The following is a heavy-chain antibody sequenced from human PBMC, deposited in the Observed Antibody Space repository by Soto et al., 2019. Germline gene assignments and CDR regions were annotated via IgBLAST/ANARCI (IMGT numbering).Heavy chain of an antibody. Sequence: PSETLSLTCTVSGGSVSSGRYYWSWIRQPPGKGLEWIGYIYYSGLTNYSPSLKSRVAISIDTSKNQFSLILSSVTAADTAVYYCVRTPTSPRRLDSWGQGTLVTVSS. CDR3: VRTPTSPRRLDS. J-gene: IGHJ5*01. V-gene: IGHV4-61*01. CDR1: GGSVSSGRYY. CDR2: IYYSGLT. D-gene: IGHD2-15*01.